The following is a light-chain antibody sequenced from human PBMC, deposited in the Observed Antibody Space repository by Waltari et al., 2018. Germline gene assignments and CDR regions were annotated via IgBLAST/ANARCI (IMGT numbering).Light chain of an antibody. J-gene: IGKJ5*01. Sequence: DIQMTQSPSSVSASVGDRFTSTCRASQDVSYYLAWYQQKPGKAPTLLIHAASNLESGVPSRFRGRGSGTDFTLTISSLQPEDFATYYCQQAHSFPLTFGQGTRLEIK. CDR3: QQAHSFPLT. CDR2: AAS. CDR1: QDVSYY. V-gene: IGKV1D-12*01.